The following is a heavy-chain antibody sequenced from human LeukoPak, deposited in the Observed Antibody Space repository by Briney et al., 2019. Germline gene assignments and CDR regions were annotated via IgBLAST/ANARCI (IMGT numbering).Heavy chain of an antibody. CDR2: ISSSSSTI. D-gene: IGHD3-10*01. V-gene: IGHV3-48*02. J-gene: IGHJ5*02. Sequence: GGSLRLSCVASGFTFSTYRMNWVRQAPGRGQEWVSYISSSSSTIYYADSVKGRFTISRDNAKNSLYLQMNSLRDEDTAVYYCARGLYYYGSGTDNWFDPWGQRTLVTVSS. CDR1: GFTFSTYR. CDR3: ARGLYYYGSGTDNWFDP.